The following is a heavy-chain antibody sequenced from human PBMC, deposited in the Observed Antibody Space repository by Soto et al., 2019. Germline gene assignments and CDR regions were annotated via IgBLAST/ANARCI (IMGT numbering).Heavy chain of an antibody. V-gene: IGHV1-18*01. CDR1: GYTFTSYG. CDR3: ARASSGYRPYYFDY. Sequence: ASVKVSCKASGYTFTSYGISWVRQAPGQGLEWMGWISAYNGNTNYAQKLQGRVTMATDTSTSTAYMELRSLRSDDTAVYYCARASSGYRPYYFDYWGQGPLVTVSS. J-gene: IGHJ4*02. CDR2: ISAYNGNT. D-gene: IGHD3-22*01.